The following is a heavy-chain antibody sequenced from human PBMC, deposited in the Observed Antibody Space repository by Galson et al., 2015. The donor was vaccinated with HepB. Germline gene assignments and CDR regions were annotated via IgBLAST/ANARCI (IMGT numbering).Heavy chain of an antibody. D-gene: IGHD6-19*01. J-gene: IGHJ4*02. CDR2: TSYDGTEN. CDR3: ARDFAVAGAELPDY. V-gene: IGHV3-30*03. CDR1: GFTFINHG. Sequence: SLRLSCAASGFTFINHGMHWVRQTPGKGLEWLAFTSYDGTENYYAESVKGRFTISRDDSKSSLYLQMESLTPDDTSLYYCARDFAVAGAELPDYWGQGTLVIVSS.